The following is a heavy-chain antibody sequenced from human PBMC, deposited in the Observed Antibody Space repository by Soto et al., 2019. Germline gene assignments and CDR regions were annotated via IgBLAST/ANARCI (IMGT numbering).Heavy chain of an antibody. CDR1: GYTFTSYY. Sequence: VASVKVSCKASGYTFTSYYMHWVRQAPGQGLEWMGIINPSGGSTSYAQKFQGRVTMTRDTSTSTVYMELSSLRSEDTAVYYCARRNYYDSSGYYLDAFDIWGQGTMVTVS. CDR3: ARRNYYDSSGYYLDAFDI. J-gene: IGHJ3*02. D-gene: IGHD3-22*01. CDR2: INPSGGST. V-gene: IGHV1-46*01.